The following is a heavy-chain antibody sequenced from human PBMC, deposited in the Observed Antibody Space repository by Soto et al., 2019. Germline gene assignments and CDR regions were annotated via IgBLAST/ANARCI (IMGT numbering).Heavy chain of an antibody. CDR3: ARRRLKGIAAAAPNQYGTDV. V-gene: IGHV4-39*01. Sequence: SETLSLTCTVSGGSISSSSYYWGWIRQPPGKGLEWIGSIYYSGSTYYNPSLKSRVTISVDTSKNQFSLKLSSVTAADTAVYYCARRRLKGIAAAAPNQYGTDVWGQGTTVTVSS. J-gene: IGHJ6*02. CDR2: IYYSGST. D-gene: IGHD6-13*01. CDR1: GGSISSSSYY.